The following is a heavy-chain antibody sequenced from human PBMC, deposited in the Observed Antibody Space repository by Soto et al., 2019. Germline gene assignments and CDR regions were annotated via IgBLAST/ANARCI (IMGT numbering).Heavy chain of an antibody. D-gene: IGHD3-22*01. Sequence: PGESLKISCQASGYTFIYFWVAWVRQVPGKGLEWMGVIYPGASDIRYSPSFEGHVTISADKSTNTAYLQWSSLEAADTAMYYCARRYYYDSTTYSPFDHWGQGTLVTVSS. CDR2: IYPGASDI. CDR1: GYTFIYFW. CDR3: ARRYYYDSTTYSPFDH. V-gene: IGHV5-51*01. J-gene: IGHJ4*02.